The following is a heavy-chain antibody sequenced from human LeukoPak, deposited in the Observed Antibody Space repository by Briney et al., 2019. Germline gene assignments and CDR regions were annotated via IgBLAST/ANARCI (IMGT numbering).Heavy chain of an antibody. CDR1: GFTFSDYY. CDR3: AKAAGGGSYYLDY. D-gene: IGHD1-26*01. Sequence: LPGGSLRLSCAASGFTFSDYYMSWIRQAPGKGLEWVSAISGSGGSTYYADSVKGRFTISRDNSKNTLYLQMNSLRAEDTAVYYCAKAAGGGSYYLDYWGQGTLVTVSS. V-gene: IGHV3-23*01. CDR2: ISGSGGST. J-gene: IGHJ4*02.